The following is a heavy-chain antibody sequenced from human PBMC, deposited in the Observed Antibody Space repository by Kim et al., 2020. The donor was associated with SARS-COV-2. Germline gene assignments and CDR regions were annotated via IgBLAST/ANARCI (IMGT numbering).Heavy chain of an antibody. D-gene: IGHD2-15*01. J-gene: IGHJ5*02. CDR1: GYTFTSYG. CDR3: ARDLGGLGYCSGGSCYSRWFDP. Sequence: ASVKVSCKASGYTFTSYGISWVRQAPGQGLEWMGWISAYNGNTNYAQKLQGRVTMTTDTSTSTAYMELRSLRSDDTAVYYCARDLGGLGYCSGGSCYSRWFDPWGQGTLVTVSS. CDR2: ISAYNGNT. V-gene: IGHV1-18*01.